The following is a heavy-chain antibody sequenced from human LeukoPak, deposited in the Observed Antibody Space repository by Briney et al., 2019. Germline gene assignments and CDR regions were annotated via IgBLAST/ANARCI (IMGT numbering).Heavy chain of an antibody. Sequence: GGSLRLSCAASGFTFNDYYMSWIRQAPGKGLEWLSYINIGGTNTHYADSVKGRFTISRDNAKKSLYLERSNLRAEDTAVYYCATDGAGFDTWGQGVLVTVSS. CDR1: GFTFNDYY. CDR3: ATDGAGFDT. CDR2: INIGGTNT. J-gene: IGHJ5*02. V-gene: IGHV3-11*01.